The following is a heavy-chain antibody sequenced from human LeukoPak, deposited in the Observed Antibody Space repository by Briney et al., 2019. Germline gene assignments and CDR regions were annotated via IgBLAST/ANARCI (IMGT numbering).Heavy chain of an antibody. V-gene: IGHV4-30-2*02. CDR1: GASVSSGGSS. CDR2: IYHIVNT. Sequence: PSETLSLTCAVTGASVSSGGSSWAWIRQPPGKGLEWIGYIYHIVNTFYNPSLQSRVTISVDRAKNQVSLRLTSVTAADTAVYYCARSAPSSFLEWLSLDYWGQGTLVTVSS. D-gene: IGHD3-3*02. J-gene: IGHJ4*02. CDR3: ARSAPSSFLEWLSLDY.